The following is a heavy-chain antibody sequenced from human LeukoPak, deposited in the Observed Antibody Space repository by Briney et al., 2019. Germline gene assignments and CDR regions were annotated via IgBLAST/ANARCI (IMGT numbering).Heavy chain of an antibody. D-gene: IGHD4-17*01. CDR2: INHSGSN. Sequence: NSSETLSLTCAVYGGSFSVYYWSWLRQPPGKGLEWIGEINHSGSNNYNPSLKSRVTISVDTSKNQFSLKQSSVTAADTAVYYCASSKFDYYGDSFDYWGERTLVTVSS. CDR3: ASSKFDYYGDSFDY. CDR1: GGSFSVYY. J-gene: IGHJ4*02. V-gene: IGHV4-34*01.